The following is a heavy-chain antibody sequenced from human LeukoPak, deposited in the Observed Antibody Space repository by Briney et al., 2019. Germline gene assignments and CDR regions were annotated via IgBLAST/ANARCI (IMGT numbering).Heavy chain of an antibody. Sequence: GGSLRLSCAASGFTFRSYAMSWVRQAPGKGLEWVSGSSGSGGSTYYAHSVKGRFTISRDNYKNTLYLQMNSLRAEDTAVHYCAKGSGGDALRYYLDYWGQGTLVTVSS. CDR2: SSGSGGST. V-gene: IGHV3-23*01. J-gene: IGHJ4*02. D-gene: IGHD2-21*02. CDR3: AKGSGGDALRYYLDY. CDR1: GFTFRSYA.